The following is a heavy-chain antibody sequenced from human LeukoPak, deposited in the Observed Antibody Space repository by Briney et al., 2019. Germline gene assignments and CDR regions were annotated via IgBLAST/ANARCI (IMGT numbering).Heavy chain of an antibody. CDR3: AKPAITMVRGTKPPFDY. CDR2: IRYDGSNK. CDR1: GFTFSSYG. D-gene: IGHD3-10*01. V-gene: IGHV3-30*02. J-gene: IGHJ4*02. Sequence: GGSLRLSCAASGFTFSSYGMHWVRQAPGKGLEWVAFIRYDGSNKYYADSVKGRFTISRDNSKNTLYLQMNSLRAEDTAVYYCAKPAITMVRGTKPPFDYWGQGTLVTVSS.